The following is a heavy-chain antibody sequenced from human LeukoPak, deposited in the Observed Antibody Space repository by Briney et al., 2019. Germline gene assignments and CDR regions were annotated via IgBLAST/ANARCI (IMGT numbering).Heavy chain of an antibody. CDR2: IYPRGST. D-gene: IGHD1-26*01. J-gene: IGHJ4*02. CDR1: GGSISSGSYS. Sequence: SQTLSLTCAVSGGSISSGSYSWSWIRQPPGKGLEWIGYIYPRGSTYYNPSLKSRVILSLDKSANQFSLNLSSVTAADTAVYYCARVWRELPYFDYWGQGTLVTVSS. CDR3: ARVWRELPYFDY. V-gene: IGHV4-30-2*01.